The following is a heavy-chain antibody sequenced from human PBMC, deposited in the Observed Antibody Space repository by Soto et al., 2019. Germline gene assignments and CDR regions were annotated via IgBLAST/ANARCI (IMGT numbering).Heavy chain of an antibody. V-gene: IGHV1-3*01. CDR1: GYTFTSYA. J-gene: IGHJ4*02. D-gene: IGHD3-10*01. Sequence: ASVKVSCKASGYTFTSYAIHWVRQAPGERLEWMGWINAGNGNTKYSQKFQGRVTMTRDTSTSTVYMELSSLRSEDTAVYYCATTISLDRGVITWPLDYWGQGTLVTVSS. CDR2: INAGNGNT. CDR3: ATTISLDRGVITWPLDY.